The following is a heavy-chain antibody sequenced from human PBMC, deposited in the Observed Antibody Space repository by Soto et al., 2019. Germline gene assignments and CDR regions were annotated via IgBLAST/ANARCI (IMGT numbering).Heavy chain of an antibody. CDR2: IYYSGST. Sequence: SETLSLTCTVSGGSISSSSYYWGWIRQPPGKGLEWIGSIYYSGSTYYNPSLKSRVTISVDTSKNQFSLKLSSVTAADTAVYYCARHTDDYGDFDYWGQGTLVTVPQ. V-gene: IGHV4-39*01. CDR1: GGSISSSSYY. D-gene: IGHD4-17*01. J-gene: IGHJ4*02. CDR3: ARHTDDYGDFDY.